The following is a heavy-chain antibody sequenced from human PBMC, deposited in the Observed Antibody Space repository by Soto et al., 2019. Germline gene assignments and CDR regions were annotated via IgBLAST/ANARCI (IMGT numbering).Heavy chain of an antibody. J-gene: IGHJ5*02. V-gene: IGHV3-30*18. CDR1: GFTFSSYG. D-gene: IGHD6-13*01. CDR3: AKDHGRGSSWYEGWFDP. CDR2: ISYDGSNK. Sequence: QVQLMESGGGVVQPGRSRRLSCAASGFTFSSYGMHWVRQAPGKGLEWEAVISYDGSNKYYADSVKGRFTISRDNSKNTLYLQMNSLRAEDTAVYYCAKDHGRGSSWYEGWFDPWGQGTLVTVSS.